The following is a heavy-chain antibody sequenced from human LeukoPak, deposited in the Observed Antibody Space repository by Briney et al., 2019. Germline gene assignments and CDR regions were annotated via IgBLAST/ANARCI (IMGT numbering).Heavy chain of an antibody. CDR1: GLTFSSFS. CDR2: INTVASYI. V-gene: IGHV3-21*04. D-gene: IGHD5-24*01. Sequence: GGSLRLSCAASGLTFSSFSFNWVRQGPGKGLEWVSSINTVASYIYYADSVKGRFTISRDNAKNSLYLQMNSLRAEDTAVYYCARDGSPEMATANFDYWGQGTLVTVSS. J-gene: IGHJ4*02. CDR3: ARDGSPEMATANFDY.